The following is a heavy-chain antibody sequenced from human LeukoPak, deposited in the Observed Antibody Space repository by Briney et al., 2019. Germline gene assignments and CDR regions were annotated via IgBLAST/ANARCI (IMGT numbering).Heavy chain of an antibody. J-gene: IGHJ4*02. CDR3: AKMVYYYGSGLDY. V-gene: IGHV3-23*01. CDR2: ISGSGGST. D-gene: IGHD3-10*01. Sequence: GGSLRLSCAASGFTFSSYGMSWVRQAPGKGLEWVSAISGSGGSTYYADPVKGRFTISRDNSKNTLYLQMNSLRAEDTAVYYCAKMVYYYGSGLDYWGQGTLVTVSS. CDR1: GFTFSSYG.